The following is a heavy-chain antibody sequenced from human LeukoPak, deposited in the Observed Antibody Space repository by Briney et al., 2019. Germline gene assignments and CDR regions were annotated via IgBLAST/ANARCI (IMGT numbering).Heavy chain of an antibody. V-gene: IGHV1-69*13. D-gene: IGHD6-19*01. Sequence: SVKVSFKASGGTFSSYAISWVRQAPGQGLEWMGGIIPIFGTANYAQKFQGRVTITADESTSTAYMELSSLRSEDTAVYYCARGYSSGSSYYYYYGMDVWGQGTTVTVSS. J-gene: IGHJ6*02. CDR3: ARGYSSGSSYYYYYGMDV. CDR2: IIPIFGTA. CDR1: GGTFSSYA.